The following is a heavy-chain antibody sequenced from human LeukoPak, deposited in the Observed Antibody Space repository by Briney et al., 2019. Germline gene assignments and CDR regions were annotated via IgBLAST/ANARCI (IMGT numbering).Heavy chain of an antibody. J-gene: IGHJ4*02. CDR3: ARQRGSDVDY. Sequence: SETLSLTCAVYGGSFSGYYWSWIRQPPGKGLEWIGEINHSGSTNYNPSLKSRVTISVDTSKNQFSLKLSSVTAADTAVYYCARQRGSDVDYWGQGTLVTVSS. CDR2: INHSGST. CDR1: GGSFSGYY. V-gene: IGHV4-34*01. D-gene: IGHD3-16*01.